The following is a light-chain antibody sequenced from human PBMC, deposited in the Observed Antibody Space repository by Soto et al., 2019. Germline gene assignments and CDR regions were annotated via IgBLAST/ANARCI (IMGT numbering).Light chain of an antibody. CDR2: EVT. V-gene: IGLV2-8*01. J-gene: IGLJ3*02. Sequence: QSVLTQPPSASGSPGQSVTISCTGTSSDVGAYKYVSWYQQYPGKAPKLMIYEVTKRPSGVPDRFSGYKSGNTASLTVSGLLAEDEADYYCTSYVGNDIWVFGGGTQLTVL. CDR1: SSDVGAYKY. CDR3: TSYVGNDIWV.